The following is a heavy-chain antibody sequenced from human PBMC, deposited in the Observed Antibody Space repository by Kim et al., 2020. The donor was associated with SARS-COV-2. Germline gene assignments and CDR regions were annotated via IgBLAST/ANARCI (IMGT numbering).Heavy chain of an antibody. V-gene: IGHV3-23*01. D-gene: IGHD2-15*01. CDR3: ANLPLQSGGYCSGGSCERFGAFDI. J-gene: IGHJ3*02. CDR2: ISGSGVST. CDR1: GFTFSSYA. Sequence: GGSLRLSCAASGFTFSSYAMSWVRQAPGKGLEWVSAISGSGVSTYYADSVKGRFTISRDNSKNTLYLQMNSLRAEDTAVYYCANLPLQSGGYCSGGSCERFGAFDIWGQGTMVTVSS.